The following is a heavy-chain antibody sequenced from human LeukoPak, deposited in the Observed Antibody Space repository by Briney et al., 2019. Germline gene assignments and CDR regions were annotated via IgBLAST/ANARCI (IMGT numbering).Heavy chain of an antibody. J-gene: IGHJ4*02. CDR1: GFTFSSYA. V-gene: IGHV3-48*04. CDR2: IGISSGPL. D-gene: IGHD3-10*01. CDR3: ARAKGYTSSYSFDY. Sequence: PGGSLRLSCAASGFTFSSYAMSWVRQAPGKGLEWVSFIGISSGPLLYADSVKGRFTISRDNAKASVYLQMNRLRAEDTAVYYRARAKGYTSSYSFDYWGQGILVTLSS.